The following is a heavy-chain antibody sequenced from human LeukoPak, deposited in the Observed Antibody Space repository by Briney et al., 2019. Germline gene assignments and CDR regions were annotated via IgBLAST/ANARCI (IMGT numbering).Heavy chain of an antibody. J-gene: IGHJ5*02. V-gene: IGHV3-21*01. CDR2: ISSSSSYI. CDR3: ARDHGSSWSSNWFDP. CDR1: GFTFSSYG. D-gene: IGHD6-13*01. Sequence: GGTLRLSCAASGFTFSSYGMNWVRQAPGKGLEWVSSISSSSSYIYYADSVKGRFTISRDNAKNSLYLQMNSLRAEDTAVYYCARDHGSSWSSNWFDPWGQGTLVTVSS.